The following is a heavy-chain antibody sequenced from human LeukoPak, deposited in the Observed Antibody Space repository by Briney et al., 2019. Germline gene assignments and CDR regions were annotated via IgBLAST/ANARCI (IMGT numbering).Heavy chain of an antibody. CDR3: ARDTKAGYFDL. CDR1: GFAFNTYW. V-gene: IGHV3-7*01. Sequence: GGSLRLSCAASGFAFNTYWMSWVRQAPGKGLERVANIKEDGTRDYYVDSMKGRFTISKDNARNSLFRQVNSLRVEDAGVYFCARDTKAGYFDLWGQGTLVTVSS. J-gene: IGHJ4*02. CDR2: IKEDGTRD.